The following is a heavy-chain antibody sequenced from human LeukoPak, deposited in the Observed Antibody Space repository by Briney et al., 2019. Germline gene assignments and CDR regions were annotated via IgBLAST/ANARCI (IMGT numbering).Heavy chain of an antibody. CDR1: GGTFSSYA. V-gene: IGHV1-69*05. J-gene: IGHJ4*02. CDR3: ASAITYYYDSSGYYLLDY. Sequence: SVKVSCKASGGTFSSYAISWARQAPGQGLEWMGGIIPIFGTANYAQKFQGRVTITTDESTSTAYMELSSLRSEDTAVYYCASAITYYYDSSGYYLLDYWGQGTLLTVSS. D-gene: IGHD3-22*01. CDR2: IIPIFGTA.